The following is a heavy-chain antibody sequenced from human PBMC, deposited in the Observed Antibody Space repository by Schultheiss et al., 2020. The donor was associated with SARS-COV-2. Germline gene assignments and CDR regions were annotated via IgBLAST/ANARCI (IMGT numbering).Heavy chain of an antibody. CDR1: GGSISSYY. D-gene: IGHD6-19*01. CDR2: IYYSGST. Sequence: SQTLSLTCTVSGGSISSYYWSWIRQHPGKGLEWIGYIYYSGSTYYNPSLKSRVTISVDTSKNQFSLKLSSVTAADTAVYYCARVAGTRPGANWFDPWGQGTLVTVSS. CDR3: ARVAGTRPGANWFDP. V-gene: IGHV4-31*03. J-gene: IGHJ5*02.